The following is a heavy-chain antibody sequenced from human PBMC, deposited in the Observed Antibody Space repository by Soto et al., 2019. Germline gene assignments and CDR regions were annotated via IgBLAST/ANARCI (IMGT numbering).Heavy chain of an antibody. V-gene: IGHV4-34*01. Sequence: KPSETLSLTCAVYGGSFSDYFWTWIRQRPGKGLEWMGEINHSGSTNFNPSLKSRVAVSADTYRNQFSLRVTSLTAAATAVYYCAGREFASSSFHYYYYAVDVWGQGTTVTVSS. CDR1: GGSFSDYF. J-gene: IGHJ6*02. CDR3: AGREFASSSFHYYYYAVDV. D-gene: IGHD6-6*01. CDR2: INHSGST.